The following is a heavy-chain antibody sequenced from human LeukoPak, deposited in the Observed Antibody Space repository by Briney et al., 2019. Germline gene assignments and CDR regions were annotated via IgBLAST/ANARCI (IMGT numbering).Heavy chain of an antibody. Sequence: SVKVSCKASGGTFSSYAISWVRQAPGQGLEWMGGIIPIFGTANYAQKFQGRVTIAADKSTSTAYMELSSLRSEDTAVYYCARDYYYYDSSGYHYDAFDIWGQGTMVTVSS. J-gene: IGHJ3*02. CDR1: GGTFSSYA. CDR3: ARDYYYYDSSGYHYDAFDI. D-gene: IGHD3-22*01. V-gene: IGHV1-69*06. CDR2: IIPIFGTA.